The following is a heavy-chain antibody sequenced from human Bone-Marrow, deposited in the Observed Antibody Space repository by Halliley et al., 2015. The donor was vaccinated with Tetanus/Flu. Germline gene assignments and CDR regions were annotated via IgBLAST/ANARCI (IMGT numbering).Heavy chain of an antibody. V-gene: IGHV6-1*01. D-gene: IGHD1-7*01. CDR2: TYYRSDWYN. CDR1: GDSVSSNSAT. Sequence: TLSLTCAISGDSVSSNSATWNWIRQSPSRGLEWLGRTYYRSDWYNGYAVSVKSRVTINPDSSKNQFSLQLNSVTPEDTAIYYCAGGKLGLFDYWGQGPLVSVSS. CDR3: AGGKLGLFDY. J-gene: IGHJ4*02.